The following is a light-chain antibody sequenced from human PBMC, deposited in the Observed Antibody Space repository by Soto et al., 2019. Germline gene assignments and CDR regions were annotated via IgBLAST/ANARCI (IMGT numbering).Light chain of an antibody. CDR2: DND. J-gene: IGLJ3*02. V-gene: IGLV1-51*01. CDR1: NSNIGNNY. CDR3: GTWDSSLSTGV. Sequence: QSVLTQPPSVSAAPGQKVTISCSGSNSNIGNNYVSWYQQLPETAPKLLIYDNDKRPSGIPDRFSGSKSGTSATLGITGLQTGDEADYYCGTWDSSLSTGVFGGGTKVTVL.